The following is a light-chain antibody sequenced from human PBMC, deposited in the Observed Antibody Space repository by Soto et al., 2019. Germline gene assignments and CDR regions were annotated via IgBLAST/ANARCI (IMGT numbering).Light chain of an antibody. CDR2: KAS. Sequence: ETRISQSASTLSGSVGDRVTITCRASQTISSWLAWYQQKPGKAPKLLIYKASTLKSGVPSRFSGSGSGTEFTLTISSLQPDDFATYYCQHYNSYSEAFGQGTKV. J-gene: IGKJ1*01. V-gene: IGKV1-5*03. CDR3: QHYNSYSEA. CDR1: QTISSW.